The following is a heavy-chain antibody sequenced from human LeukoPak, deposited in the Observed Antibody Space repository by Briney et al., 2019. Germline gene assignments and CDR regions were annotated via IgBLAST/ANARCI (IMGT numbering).Heavy chain of an antibody. CDR3: ARVYSSSSGKSAFDI. Sequence: HPGGSLRLSCAASGFTFSNYWMSWVRQAPGKGLEWVANIKQDGSEKDYVDSVKGRFTISRDNAKNSLFLQVNSLRAEDTAVYYCARVYSSSSGKSAFDIWGQGTMVTVSS. J-gene: IGHJ3*02. D-gene: IGHD6-6*01. CDR2: IKQDGSEK. CDR1: GFTFSNYW. V-gene: IGHV3-7*03.